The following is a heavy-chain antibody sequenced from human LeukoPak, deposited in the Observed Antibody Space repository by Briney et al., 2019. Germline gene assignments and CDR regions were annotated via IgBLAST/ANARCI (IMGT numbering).Heavy chain of an antibody. J-gene: IGHJ4*02. V-gene: IGHV4-34*01. CDR3: ARGPLLSSGYYYGYY. CDR1: GGSFSSYY. Sequence: PSETLSLTCAVYGGSFSSYYWSWIRQPPGKGLEWIGEINHSGSTNYNPSLKSRVTISVDTSKNQFSLKLSSVTAADTAVYYCARGPLLSSGYYYGYYWGQGTLVTVSS. D-gene: IGHD3-22*01. CDR2: INHSGST.